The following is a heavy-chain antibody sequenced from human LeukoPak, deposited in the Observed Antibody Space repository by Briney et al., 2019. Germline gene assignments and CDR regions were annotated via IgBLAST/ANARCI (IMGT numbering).Heavy chain of an antibody. V-gene: IGHV4-59*01. CDR2: IFHSGTT. J-gene: IGHJ3*02. CDR3: ARRMITTSDSFDI. Sequence: SETLSLTCSVSGDSLNNNFWSWIRQPPGKGLEWIGYIFHSGTTNYSPSLKSRVSIPLDASKNQFSLMLTAVTGADTAVYYCARRMITTSDSFDIWGQGTMVTVSS. D-gene: IGHD3-16*01. CDR1: GDSLNNNF.